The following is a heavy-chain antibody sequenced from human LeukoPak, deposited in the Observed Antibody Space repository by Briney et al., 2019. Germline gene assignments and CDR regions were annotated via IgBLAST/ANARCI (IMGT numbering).Heavy chain of an antibody. Sequence: GGSLRLSCAASGFIFSCYAMQWVRQAPGKELECISALTGNGGGTFYADSVKGRFTISRDNSKNTLFLQMDSLKAEDMAVYYCVRGAQSTNCFDYWGQGILVTVSS. CDR1: GFIFSCYA. CDR2: LTGNGGGT. V-gene: IGHV3-64*02. CDR3: VRGAQSTNCFDY. D-gene: IGHD1-1*01. J-gene: IGHJ4*02.